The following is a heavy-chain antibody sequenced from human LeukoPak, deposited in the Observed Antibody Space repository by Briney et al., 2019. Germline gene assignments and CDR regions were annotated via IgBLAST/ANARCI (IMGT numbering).Heavy chain of an antibody. CDR1: GGSISSYY. CDR2: IYTSGST. D-gene: IGHD3-3*01. V-gene: IGHV4-4*07. J-gene: IGHJ3*01. Sequence: SETLSLTCTVSGGSISSYYWSWIRQPAGKGLEWIGRIYTSGSTNYNPSLKSRVTISVDKSKNQFSLKLSSVTAADTAVYYCAXXXIRFLGAPYAFDXWGQGTMVTXSS. CDR3: AXXXIRFLGAPYAFDX.